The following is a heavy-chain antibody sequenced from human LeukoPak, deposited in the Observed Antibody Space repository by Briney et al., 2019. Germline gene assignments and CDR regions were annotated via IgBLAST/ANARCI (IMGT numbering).Heavy chain of an antibody. D-gene: IGHD4-11*01. J-gene: IGHJ5*01. CDR2: IKQDGSEK. CDR1: GFTFSSYW. CDR3: AKEGAYPIVTYDS. Sequence: GGSLRLSCAASGFTFSSYWMNWVRQAPGKGLEWVANIKQDGSEKYYVDYVKGRFTISRDNAKNSLYPQMNSLRAEDTAVYYCAKEGAYPIVTYDSWGQGTLVTVSS. V-gene: IGHV3-7*01.